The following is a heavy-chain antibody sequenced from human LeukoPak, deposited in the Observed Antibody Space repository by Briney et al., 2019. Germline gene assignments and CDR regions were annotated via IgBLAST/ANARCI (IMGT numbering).Heavy chain of an antibody. CDR2: MNPNSGNT. CDR3: ARGWQHVVVIP. Sequence: ASVKVFCKASGYTFTSYDINCVRQATGQGLEWMGWMNPNSGNTGYAQKFQGRVTMTRNTSISTAYMELSSLRSEDTAVYYCARGWQHVVVIPWGQGTLVTVSS. J-gene: IGHJ4*02. V-gene: IGHV1-8*01. CDR1: GYTFTSYD. D-gene: IGHD2-21*01.